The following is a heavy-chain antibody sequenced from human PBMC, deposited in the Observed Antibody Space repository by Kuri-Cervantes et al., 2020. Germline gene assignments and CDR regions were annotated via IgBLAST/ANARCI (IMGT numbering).Heavy chain of an antibody. V-gene: IGHV3-23*01. D-gene: IGHD3-10*01. CDR1: GFTFINYA. CDR3: AKDAFAMVQGVIIG. CDR2: ISGSGGST. Sequence: GGSLRLSCAASGFTFINYAMSWVRQAPGKGLEWVSAISGSGGSTYYADSVKGRFTISRDNSKNTLYLQMNSLRAEDTAVYYCAKDAFAMVQGVIIGWGQGTLVTVSS. J-gene: IGHJ4*02.